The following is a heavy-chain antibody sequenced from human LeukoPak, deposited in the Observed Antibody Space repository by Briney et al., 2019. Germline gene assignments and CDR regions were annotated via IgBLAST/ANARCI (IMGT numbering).Heavy chain of an antibody. CDR3: ARAGITMVRAAFDY. CDR2: INHSRST. J-gene: IGHJ4*02. CDR1: GGSFSGYY. V-gene: IGHV4-34*01. D-gene: IGHD3-10*01. Sequence: SETLSLTCAVYGGSFSGYYWSWIRQPPGKGLEWIGEINHSRSTNYNPSLKSRVTISVDTSKNQFSLKLSSVTAADTAVYYCARAGITMVRAAFDYWGQGTLVTVSS.